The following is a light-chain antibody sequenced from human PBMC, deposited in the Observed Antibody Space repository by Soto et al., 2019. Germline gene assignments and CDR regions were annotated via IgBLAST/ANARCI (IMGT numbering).Light chain of an antibody. J-gene: IGLJ1*01. V-gene: IGLV2-23*01. CDR1: SSDVGSYNL. CDR3: YSYAGENLYV. CDR2: EGT. Sequence: QSALTQPASVSASPGQSITIPCAGTSSDVGSYNLVSWFQQHPGKVPKLLIYEGTKRPSGLSDRFSGSKSGTTASLTISGLQAEDEAHYYCYSYAGENLYVFGTGTKVTV.